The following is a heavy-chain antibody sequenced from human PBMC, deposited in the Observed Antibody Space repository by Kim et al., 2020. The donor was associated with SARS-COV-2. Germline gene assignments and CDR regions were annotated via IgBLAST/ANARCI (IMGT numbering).Heavy chain of an antibody. CDR3: ARGNSSGWYEDDY. J-gene: IGHJ4*02. Sequence: YSQKFQGRVTLTRDTSASTAYMELSSLRSEDTAVYYCARGNSSGWYEDDYWGQGTLVTVSS. V-gene: IGHV1-3*01. D-gene: IGHD6-19*01.